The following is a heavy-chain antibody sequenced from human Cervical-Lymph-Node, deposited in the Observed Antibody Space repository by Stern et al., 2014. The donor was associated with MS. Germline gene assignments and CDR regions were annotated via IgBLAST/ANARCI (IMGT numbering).Heavy chain of an antibody. J-gene: IGHJ4*02. CDR3: ARAASTTSSYNF. CDR1: GGSFINNV. V-gene: IGHV1-69*01. Sequence: VQLVQSGAEVKKPGSSVKVSCQASGGSFINNVISWVRQAPGQGLEWMGGTIPLFGTTLYAQKFRAMVTITVDESTRTAYMELSSLRSDGTAVYFCARAASTTSSYNFWGPGTLVTVSS. CDR2: TIPLFGTT. D-gene: IGHD3-10*01.